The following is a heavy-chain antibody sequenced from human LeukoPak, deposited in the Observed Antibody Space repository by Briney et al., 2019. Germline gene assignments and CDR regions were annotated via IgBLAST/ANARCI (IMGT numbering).Heavy chain of an antibody. CDR2: INTDGSNT. D-gene: IGHD4-23*01. J-gene: IGHJ1*01. V-gene: IGHV3-74*01. Sequence: GGSLRLSCAASGFTFSSYWMHWVRQAPGKGLVWVSGINTDGSNTYTADSVKGRFTIARDNAKNTLYLQMDSPRVEDTAVYHCYGGNAEHWGQGTLVTVSS. CDR3: YGGNAEH. CDR1: GFTFSSYW.